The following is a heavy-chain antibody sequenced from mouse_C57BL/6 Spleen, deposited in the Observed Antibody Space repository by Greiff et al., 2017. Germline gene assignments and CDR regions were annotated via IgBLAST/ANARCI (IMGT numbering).Heavy chain of an antibody. D-gene: IGHD1-1*01. Sequence: EVQLQQSGPELVKPGASVKIPCKASGYTFTDYNMDWVKQSHGKSLEWSGDINPNNGGTIYNQKFKGKDTLTVDKSSSTAYMELRRLTSEDTAVYYCARSRGGTIYYYGSSYCFDYWGQGTTLTVST. CDR3: ARSRGGTIYYYGSSYCFDY. V-gene: IGHV1-18*01. CDR1: GYTFTDYN. J-gene: IGHJ2*01. CDR2: INPNNGGT.